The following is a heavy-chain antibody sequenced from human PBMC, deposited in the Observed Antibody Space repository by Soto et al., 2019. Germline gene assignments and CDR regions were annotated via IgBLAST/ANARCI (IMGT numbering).Heavy chain of an antibody. J-gene: IGHJ6*02. CDR3: ARGYGAYVRRYGMDV. V-gene: IGHV1-8*01. Sequence: QVQLLQSGAEVKKPGASVKVSCKASGYTFTSYDINWVRQATGKGLEWVGWVDPNSGHTVYAQKFQGRVTLTRDTYISAAYMKLSSLRSEDTAIYYCARGYGAYVRRYGMDVWGQGTTVTVSS. D-gene: IGHD5-12*01. CDR1: GYTFTSYD. CDR2: VDPNSGHT.